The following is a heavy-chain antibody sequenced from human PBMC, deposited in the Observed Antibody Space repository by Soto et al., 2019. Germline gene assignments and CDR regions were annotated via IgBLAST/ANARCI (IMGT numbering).Heavy chain of an antibody. Sequence: EVQLVESGGGLVQPGGSLRLSCAVSGFTFSSSEMYWVRQAPGKGLEWISYIHPSGQPIFYADSVKGRFTISRDNANNSLFLQMNSLRAEDTAVYYCARRDSRWGQGTMVTVSS. CDR1: GFTFSSSE. J-gene: IGHJ3*01. CDR3: ARRDSR. CDR2: IHPSGQPI. D-gene: IGHD3-22*01. V-gene: IGHV3-48*03.